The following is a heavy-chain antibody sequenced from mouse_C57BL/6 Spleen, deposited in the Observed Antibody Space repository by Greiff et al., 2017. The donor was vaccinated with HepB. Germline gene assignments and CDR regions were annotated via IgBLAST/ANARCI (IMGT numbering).Heavy chain of an antibody. CDR2: INPSTGGT. CDR1: GYSFTGYY. CDR3: ARSNGFAD. V-gene: IGHV1-42*01. J-gene: IGHJ2*01. Sequence: VQLQQSGPELVKPGASVKISCKASGYSFTGYYMNWVKQSPEKSLEWIGEINPSTGGTTYNQKFKAKATLTVDKSSSTAYMQLKSLTSEDSAVYYCARSNGFADWGQGTTLTVSS.